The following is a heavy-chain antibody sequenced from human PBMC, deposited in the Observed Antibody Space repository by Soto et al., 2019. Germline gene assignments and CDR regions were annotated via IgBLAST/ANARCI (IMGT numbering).Heavy chain of an antibody. Sequence: EVQLLESGGGFVQPGGSLRLSCAATGFTFSVYAMTWVRQAPGKGLEWVSAVTANGGSTSSADSVKGRFTISRDNSKNTLFLQMNSLRAEDTAVYYCASLGVGDWANYYYYYGMDVWGQGTTVTVSS. CDR3: ASLGVGDWANYYYYYGMDV. CDR1: GFTFSVYA. CDR2: VTANGGST. D-gene: IGHD2-21*02. V-gene: IGHV3-23*01. J-gene: IGHJ6*02.